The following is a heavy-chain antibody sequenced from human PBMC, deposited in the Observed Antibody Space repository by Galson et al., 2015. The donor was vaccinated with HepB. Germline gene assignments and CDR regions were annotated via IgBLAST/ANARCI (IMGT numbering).Heavy chain of an antibody. D-gene: IGHD6-13*01. CDR3: AKGAAGYYYYYMDV. CDR2: ISWNSGSI. V-gene: IGHV3-9*01. Sequence: SLRLSCAASGFTFDDYAMHWVRQAPGKGLEWVSGISWNSGSIGYADSVKGRFTISRDNAKNSLYLQMNSLRAEDTALYYCAKGAAGYYYYYMDVWGKGTTVTVSS. J-gene: IGHJ6*03. CDR1: GFTFDDYA.